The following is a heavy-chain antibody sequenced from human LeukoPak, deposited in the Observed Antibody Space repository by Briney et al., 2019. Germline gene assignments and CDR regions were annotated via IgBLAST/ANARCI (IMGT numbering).Heavy chain of an antibody. V-gene: IGHV3-21*01. J-gene: IGHJ4*02. CDR1: GFTFSSYS. CDR3: ARGYSAYNYYFDY. D-gene: IGHD5-12*01. CDR2: ISYSGTYI. Sequence: GGSLRLSCAASGFTFSSYSMNWVRQAPGKGLEWVSSISYSGTYIYYADSVKGRFSISRDNAKNSLYLQMNSLRAEDTAVYYCARGYSAYNYYFDYRGQGTLVTVSS.